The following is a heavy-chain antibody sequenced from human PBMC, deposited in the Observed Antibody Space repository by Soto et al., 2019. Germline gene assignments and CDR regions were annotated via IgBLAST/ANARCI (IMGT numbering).Heavy chain of an antibody. Sequence: PGGSLRLSCSASGFTFSNYAMRWVRQAPGKGLEYVSAIVRNGGSTYYADSVKGRFTISRDNSKNTLYLQMNSLRAEDTAVYYCARDFLAAASWGNWFDLWGQGTLVTVSS. CDR2: IVRNGGST. J-gene: IGHJ5*02. D-gene: IGHD2-15*01. CDR1: GFTFSNYA. CDR3: ARDFLAAASWGNWFDL. V-gene: IGHV3-64*04.